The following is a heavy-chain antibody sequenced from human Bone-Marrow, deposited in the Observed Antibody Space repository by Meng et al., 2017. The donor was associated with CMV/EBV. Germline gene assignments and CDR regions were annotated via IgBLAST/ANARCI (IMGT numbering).Heavy chain of an antibody. D-gene: IGHD3-22*01. Sequence: GGSLRLSCAASGFTFSDYYMSWIRQAPGKGLEWVSYISSSGSTIYYADSVKGRFTISRDNAKNSLYLQMNSLRAEDTAVYYCARDWYYYDSSGYFDAFDIWGQGTMVTVSS. CDR3: ARDWYYYDSSGYFDAFDI. CDR2: ISSSGSTI. V-gene: IGHV3-11*04. CDR1: GFTFSDYY. J-gene: IGHJ3*02.